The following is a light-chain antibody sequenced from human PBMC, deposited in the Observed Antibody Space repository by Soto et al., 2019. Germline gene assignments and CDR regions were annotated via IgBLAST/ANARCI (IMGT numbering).Light chain of an antibody. J-gene: IGKJ1*01. CDR1: QRVSSSY. Sequence: VMTQSPATLSVSPVERATLSCRAIQRVSSSYLAWYQQKPGQPPRLLIYGASSRATGIPDRFSGSGSGTDFILTISGLEPEDFAVYYCQQYGRTPTWTFGQGTKVDIK. CDR3: QQYGRTPTWT. CDR2: GAS. V-gene: IGKV3-20*01.